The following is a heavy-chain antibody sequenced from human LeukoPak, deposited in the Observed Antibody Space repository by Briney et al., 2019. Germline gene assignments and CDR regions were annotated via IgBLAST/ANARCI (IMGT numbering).Heavy chain of an antibody. J-gene: IGHJ4*02. D-gene: IGHD3-22*01. Sequence: SETLSLTCTVSGGSINSGGYYWSWIRQHPGKGLEWIGYIYYSGSTYYNPSLKSRVTILVDTSKNQFSLKLSSVTAADTAVYYCARGPPTYYCDSSGYPIDYWGQGTLVTVSS. V-gene: IGHV4-31*03. CDR2: IYYSGST. CDR3: ARGPPTYYCDSSGYPIDY. CDR1: GGSINSGGYY.